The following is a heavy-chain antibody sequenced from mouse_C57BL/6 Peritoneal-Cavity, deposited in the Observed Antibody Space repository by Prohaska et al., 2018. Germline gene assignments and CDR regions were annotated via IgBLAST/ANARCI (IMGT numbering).Heavy chain of an antibody. CDR3: ARSDITTVVADY. CDR1: GYTFTSYT. Sequence: MSCKASGYTFTSYTMHWVKQRPGQGLEWIGNINPSSCYTKYNQKFKDKATLTADKSSSTAYMQLSSLTSEDSAVYYCARSDITTVVADYWGQGTTLTVSS. D-gene: IGHD1-1*01. CDR2: INPSSCYT. V-gene: IGHV1-4*01. J-gene: IGHJ2*01.